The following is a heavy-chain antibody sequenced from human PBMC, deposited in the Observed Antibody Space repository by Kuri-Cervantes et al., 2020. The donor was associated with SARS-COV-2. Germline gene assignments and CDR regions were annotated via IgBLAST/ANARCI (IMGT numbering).Heavy chain of an antibody. J-gene: IGHJ4*02. D-gene: IGHD3-3*01. Sequence: ASVKVSCKASGYTFTSYDINWVRQATGQGLEWMGWMNPNSGNTGYAQKFQGRVTMTEDTSTDTAYMELSSLRSEDTAVYYCATVRGGGAYYDFWSGYHNGAPFDYWGQGTLVTVSS. CDR1: GYTFTSYD. CDR2: MNPNSGNT. V-gene: IGHV1-8*02. CDR3: ATVRGGGAYYDFWSGYHNGAPFDY.